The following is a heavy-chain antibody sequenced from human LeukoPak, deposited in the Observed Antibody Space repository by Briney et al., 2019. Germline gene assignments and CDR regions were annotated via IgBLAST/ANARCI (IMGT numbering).Heavy chain of an antibody. CDR2: INHSGST. V-gene: IGHV4-39*07. Sequence: PSETLSLTCTVSGGSISSSSYYWGWIRQPPGKGLEWIGEINHSGSTNYNPSLKSRVTISVDTSKNQFSLKLSSVTAADTAVYYCARGGAVLTYYYGSGRRKWFDPWGQGTLVTVSS. J-gene: IGHJ5*02. CDR1: GGSISSSSYY. CDR3: ARGGAVLTYYYGSGRRKWFDP. D-gene: IGHD3-10*01.